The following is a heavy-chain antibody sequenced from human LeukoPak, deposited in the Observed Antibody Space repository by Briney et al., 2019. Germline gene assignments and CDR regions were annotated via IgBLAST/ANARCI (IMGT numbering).Heavy chain of an antibody. D-gene: IGHD2-2*01. CDR1: GYTFTSYD. Sequence: ASVKVSCKASGYTFTSYDINWVRQAPGQGLEWMGWINPNSGGTNYAQKFQGRVTMTRDTSIRTTYMDLSRLISDDTAVYYCARGVPVGLNYFDYWGQGTLATVSS. CDR3: ARGVPVGLNYFDY. V-gene: IGHV1-2*02. J-gene: IGHJ4*02. CDR2: INPNSGGT.